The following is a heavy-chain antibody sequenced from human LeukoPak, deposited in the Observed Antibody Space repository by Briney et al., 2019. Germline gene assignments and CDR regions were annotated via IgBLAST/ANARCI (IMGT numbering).Heavy chain of an antibody. J-gene: IGHJ4*02. Sequence: SQTLSLTCAMSGDSVSSNSATWNWIRQSPSRGLGWLGRTYYRSKWYNDYAVSVRSRITINPDTSKNQFSLQLNSVTPEDTAVYYCARGSVGAVAGLFDSWGQGTLVTVSA. CDR3: ARGSVGAVAGLFDS. CDR2: TYYRSKWYN. D-gene: IGHD6-19*01. V-gene: IGHV6-1*01. CDR1: GDSVSSNSAT.